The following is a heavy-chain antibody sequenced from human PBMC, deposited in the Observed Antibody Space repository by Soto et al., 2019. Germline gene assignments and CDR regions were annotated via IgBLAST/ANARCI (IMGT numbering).Heavy chain of an antibody. Sequence: SLRLSCAASGFTFSSYWMHWVRQAPGKGLVWVSRINSDGSSTSYADSVKGRFTISRDNAKNTLYLQMNSLRDEDTAVYYCASESRFLEWLSLNWFDPWGQGTLVTVSS. CDR2: INSDGSST. CDR1: GFTFSSYW. D-gene: IGHD3-3*01. V-gene: IGHV3-74*01. J-gene: IGHJ5*02. CDR3: ASESRFLEWLSLNWFDP.